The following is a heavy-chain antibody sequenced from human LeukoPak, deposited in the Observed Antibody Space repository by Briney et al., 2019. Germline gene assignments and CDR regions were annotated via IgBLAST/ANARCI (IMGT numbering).Heavy chain of an antibody. J-gene: IGHJ6*02. CDR3: ARGGGMDV. CDR2: ISLSGGDT. Sequence: SGASLRLSCAASGFTFSNYAMTWVRQAPGKGLEWVSAISLSGGDTYYADSVKGRLSISRDNSKNTLYLQMNSLRAEDTAVYYCARGGGMDVWGQGTTVTVSS. V-gene: IGHV3-23*01. CDR1: GFTFSNYA.